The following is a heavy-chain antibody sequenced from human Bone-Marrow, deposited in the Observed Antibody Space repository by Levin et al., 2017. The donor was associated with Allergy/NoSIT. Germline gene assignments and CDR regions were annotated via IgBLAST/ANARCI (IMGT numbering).Heavy chain of an antibody. V-gene: IGHV3-9*01. Sequence: LSLTCAASRFMFDEYAMHWVRQAPGKGLEWVSGVSWNGDTKGYADSVKGRFTISRDNAKKSLYLQMNSLSAEDTALYYCAKGGGSATYDWLDPWGQGTLVTVSS. J-gene: IGHJ5*02. CDR2: VSWNGDTK. D-gene: IGHD3-10*01. CDR1: RFMFDEYA. CDR3: AKGGGSATYDWLDP.